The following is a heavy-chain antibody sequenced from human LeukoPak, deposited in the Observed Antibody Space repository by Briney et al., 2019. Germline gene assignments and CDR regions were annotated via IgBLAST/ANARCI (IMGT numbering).Heavy chain of an antibody. CDR1: GGSINSGSYS. CDR3: ARADRSGYFGNVVAFDI. Sequence: PSQTLSLTCTVSGGSINSGSYSWTWIRQPAGTGLEWIGRIHISGSIYYTPSLKSRVTISVDTSKNQFSLKLSSVTAADTAVYYCARADRSGYFGNVVAFDIWGQGTMVTVSS. J-gene: IGHJ3*02. D-gene: IGHD3-22*01. V-gene: IGHV4-61*02. CDR2: IHISGSI.